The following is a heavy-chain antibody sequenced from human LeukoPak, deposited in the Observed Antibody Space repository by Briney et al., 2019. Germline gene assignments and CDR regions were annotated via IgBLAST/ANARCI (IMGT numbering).Heavy chain of an antibody. D-gene: IGHD1-26*01. Sequence: GGSLRLSCAVSGFTFSSSWMHWVRQAPGKGLVWVSHIKTDGSTTAYADSVKGRFTISRDNAKNTLYLQMNSLRAEDTGVYYCAREGAHTHYPYYFDHWGQGPLVTVSS. CDR1: GFTFSSSW. CDR2: IKTDGSTT. V-gene: IGHV3-74*03. CDR3: AREGAHTHYPYYFDH. J-gene: IGHJ4*02.